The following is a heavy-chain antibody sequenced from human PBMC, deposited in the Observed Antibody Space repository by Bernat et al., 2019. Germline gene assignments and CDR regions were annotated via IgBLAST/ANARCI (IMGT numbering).Heavy chain of an antibody. CDR1: GYTLTELS. J-gene: IGHJ2*01. Sequence: QVQLVQSGAEVKKPGASVKVSCKVSGYTLTELSMHWVRQAPGKGLEWMGGFDPEDGETIYAQKFQGRVTMTEDTSTDTAYMELSSLRSEDTAVYYCATGPMSTMVRGAPNWYFDLWGRGTLVTVSS. CDR3: ATGPMSTMVRGAPNWYFDL. V-gene: IGHV1-24*01. CDR2: FDPEDGET. D-gene: IGHD3-10*01.